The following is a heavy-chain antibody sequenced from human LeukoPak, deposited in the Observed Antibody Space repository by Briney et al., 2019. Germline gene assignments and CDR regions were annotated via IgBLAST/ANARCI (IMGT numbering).Heavy chain of an antibody. CDR1: GYTFTGYC. CDR3: ATDIVVVPAAMPASDP. Sequence: ASVKVSCKASGYTFTGYCMHWVRQAPGQGLEWMGWINPNSGGTNYAQKFQGRVTMTRDTSISTAYMELSRLRSDDTAVYYCATDIVVVPAAMPASDPWGQGTLVTVSS. CDR2: INPNSGGT. J-gene: IGHJ5*02. V-gene: IGHV1-2*02. D-gene: IGHD2-2*01.